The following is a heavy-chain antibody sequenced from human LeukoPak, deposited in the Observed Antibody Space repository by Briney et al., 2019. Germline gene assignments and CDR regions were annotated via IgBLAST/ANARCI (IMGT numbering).Heavy chain of an antibody. CDR3: ARDRSSWYAGAFDI. CDR1: GFTFSTYW. D-gene: IGHD6-13*01. J-gene: IGHJ3*02. Sequence: GGSLRLSCAASGFTFSTYWMSWVRQAPGKGLEWVANIKQDGSEKYYVDSVKGRFTISRDNAKNSLYLQMNSLRAEDTAVYYCARDRSSWYAGAFDIWGQGTMVTVSS. CDR2: IKQDGSEK. V-gene: IGHV3-7*01.